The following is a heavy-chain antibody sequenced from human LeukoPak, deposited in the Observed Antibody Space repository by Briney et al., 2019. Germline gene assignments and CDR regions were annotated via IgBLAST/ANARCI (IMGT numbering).Heavy chain of an antibody. D-gene: IGHD3-3*01. CDR2: ISYDANIGSNK. J-gene: IGHJ4*02. CDR3: ARDGGYDFWSGCYQDY. V-gene: IGHV3-30-3*01. Sequence: PGRSLRLSCAASGFTFSRYAMHWVRQAPGKGLEWVALISYDANIGSNKYYADSVKGRFTISRDNSKNTLYLQMNSLRAEDTAVYYRARDGGYDFWSGCYQDYWGQGTLVTVSS. CDR1: GFTFSRYA.